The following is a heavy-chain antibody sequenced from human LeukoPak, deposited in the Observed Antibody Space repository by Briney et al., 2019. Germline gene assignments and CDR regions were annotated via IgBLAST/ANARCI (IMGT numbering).Heavy chain of an antibody. CDR2: IYPGDSKT. CDR1: VYSFNRYW. D-gene: IGHD3-3*01. CDR3: ARVVGEWLLSGMAV. J-gene: IGHJ6*03. Sequence: GESLKISCKCSVYSFNRYWIDWVRQMPGKGLDWMGIIYPGDSKTRYSPSFEGQVTLSVDTSKSTAYLQWSSLKASDTAIYFCARVVGEWLLSGMAVWGKGTTVTVSS. V-gene: IGHV5-51*01.